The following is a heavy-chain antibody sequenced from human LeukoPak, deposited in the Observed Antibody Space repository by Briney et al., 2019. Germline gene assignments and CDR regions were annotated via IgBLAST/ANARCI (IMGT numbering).Heavy chain of an antibody. D-gene: IGHD3-10*01. CDR1: GYTFTGYS. Sequence: ASVKVSCNASGYTFTGYSLHWVRQAPGQGFEWMGWINPNSGDTYYAQKFHGRVTMTRDTSISTAYMELNKLRSDDTAVYYCARGFWGFAHYYMDVWGKGTTVTISS. V-gene: IGHV1-2*02. CDR3: ARGFWGFAHYYMDV. CDR2: INPNSGDT. J-gene: IGHJ6*03.